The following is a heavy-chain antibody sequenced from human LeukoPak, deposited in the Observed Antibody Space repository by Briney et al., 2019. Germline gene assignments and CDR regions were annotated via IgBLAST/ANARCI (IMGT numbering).Heavy chain of an antibody. V-gene: IGHV3-7*01. CDR2: IKQDGSEK. CDR1: GFTFSSYG. Sequence: GGSLRLSCAASGFTFSSYGMHWVRQAPGKGLEWVANIKQDGSEKYYVDSVKGRFTISRDNAKNSLYLQMNSLRAEDTAVYYCASGEDYWGQGTLVTVSS. J-gene: IGHJ4*02. CDR3: ASGEDY.